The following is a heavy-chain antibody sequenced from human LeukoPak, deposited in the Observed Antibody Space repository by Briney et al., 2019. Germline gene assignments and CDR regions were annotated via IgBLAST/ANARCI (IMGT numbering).Heavy chain of an antibody. CDR3: ARRADIVATKWVAHYYYYMDA. Sequence: PSETLSLTCTVSGGSISSSSYYWGWIRQPPGKGLEWIGSIYYSGSTYYNPSLKSRVTISLDTSKNQFSLKLSSVTAADTAVYYCARRADIVATKWVAHYYYYMDAWGKGTTVTVS. D-gene: IGHD5-12*01. CDR2: IYYSGST. CDR1: GGSISSSSYY. J-gene: IGHJ6*03. V-gene: IGHV4-39*01.